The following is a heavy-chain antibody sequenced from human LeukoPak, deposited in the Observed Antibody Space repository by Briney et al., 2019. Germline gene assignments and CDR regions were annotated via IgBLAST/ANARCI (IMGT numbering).Heavy chain of an antibody. CDR1: GFTVSSNY. D-gene: IGHD3-22*01. J-gene: IGHJ4*02. V-gene: IGHV3-66*01. Sequence: GGSLRLSCAASGFTVSSNYMSWVRQAPGKGLEWVSVIYSGGSTYYADSVKGRFTISRDNSKNTVYLQMNSLRAEDTAVYSCARGAPIVVVDWGQGTLVTVSS. CDR3: ARGAPIVVVD. CDR2: IYSGGST.